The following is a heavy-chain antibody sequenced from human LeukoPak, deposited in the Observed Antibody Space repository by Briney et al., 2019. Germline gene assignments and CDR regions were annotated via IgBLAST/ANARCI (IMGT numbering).Heavy chain of an antibody. Sequence: SETLSLTCTVSGGSISSYYWSWIRQPPGKGLEWIGYIYYSGSTNYNPSLKSRVTISVDTSKNQFSLKLSSVTAADTAVYYCARGRWDTAVDYWGQGTLVTVSS. J-gene: IGHJ4*02. D-gene: IGHD5-18*01. CDR3: ARGRWDTAVDY. CDR1: GGSISSYY. V-gene: IGHV4-59*01. CDR2: IYYSGST.